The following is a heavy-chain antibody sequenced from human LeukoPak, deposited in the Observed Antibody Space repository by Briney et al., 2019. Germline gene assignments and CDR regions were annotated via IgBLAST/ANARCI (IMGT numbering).Heavy chain of an antibody. Sequence: GASVKVSCKASDYTFTSYGISWVRQAPGQGLEWMGWISGYNGNTHYAQNLQGRVTMTEDTSTDTAYIELSSLRSEDTAVYYCATAEKYYFDYWGQGTLVTVSS. CDR2: ISGYNGNT. CDR3: ATAEKYYFDY. CDR1: DYTFTSYG. V-gene: IGHV1-18*01. J-gene: IGHJ4*02.